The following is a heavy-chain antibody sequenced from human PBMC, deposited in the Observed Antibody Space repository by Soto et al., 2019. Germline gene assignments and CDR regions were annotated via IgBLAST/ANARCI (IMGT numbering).Heavy chain of an antibody. CDR1: GGSSSSTSYY. Sequence: SETLSLTCTVSGGSSSSTSYYWGWIRQPPGKGLEWIGYIYYSGSTNYNPSLKSRVTISVDTSKNQFSLKLSSVTAADTAVYYCARVGCSGGSCYPPNFDYYYYFLAVPGKGTTVTVSS. CDR3: ARVGCSGGSCYPPNFDYYYYFLAV. D-gene: IGHD2-15*01. V-gene: IGHV4-61*05. CDR2: IYYSGST. J-gene: IGHJ6*03.